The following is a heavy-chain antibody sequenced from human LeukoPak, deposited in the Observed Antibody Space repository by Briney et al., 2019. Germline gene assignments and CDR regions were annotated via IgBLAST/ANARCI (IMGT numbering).Heavy chain of an antibody. V-gene: IGHV3-48*02. CDR1: GFTFCNAW. Sequence: GGSLRLSCAASGFTFCNAWMSWVPPAPGKGREWVSYLSSSSSTIYYADSVKSRFTISRDNAKNSLYLHMNSPRDEDTSLYYCARDWMIVAPGYMDVWGQGTMVTVSS. J-gene: IGHJ3*01. D-gene: IGHD3-22*01. CDR2: LSSSSSTI. CDR3: ARDWMIVAPGYMDV.